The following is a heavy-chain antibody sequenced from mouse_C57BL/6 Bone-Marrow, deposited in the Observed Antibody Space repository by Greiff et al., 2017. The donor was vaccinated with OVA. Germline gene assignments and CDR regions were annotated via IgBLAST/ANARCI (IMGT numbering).Heavy chain of an antibody. J-gene: IGHJ3*01. CDR2: IRNKANGYTT. CDR1: GFTFTDYY. V-gene: IGHV7-3*01. D-gene: IGHD4-1*01. Sequence: EVKLQESGGGLVQPGGSLSLSCAASGFTFTDYYMSWVRQPPGKALEWLGFIRNKANGYTTEYSASVKGRFTISRDNSQSILYLQMNALRAEDSATYYCARSAGTLFAYWGQGTLVTVSA. CDR3: ARSAGTLFAY.